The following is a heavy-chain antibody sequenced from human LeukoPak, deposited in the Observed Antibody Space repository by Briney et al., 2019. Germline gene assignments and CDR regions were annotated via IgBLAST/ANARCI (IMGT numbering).Heavy chain of an antibody. CDR2: INPSGGST. V-gene: IGHV1-46*01. Sequence: ASVKVSCKASGYTFTSYYIHWVRQAPGQGLEWMGIINPSGGSTSYAQKFQGRVTMTRDTSTSTVYMELSSLRSEDTAVYYCARPIDHCSGGSCYFDYWGQGTLVTVSS. J-gene: IGHJ4*02. CDR1: GYTFTSYY. CDR3: ARPIDHCSGGSCYFDY. D-gene: IGHD2-15*01.